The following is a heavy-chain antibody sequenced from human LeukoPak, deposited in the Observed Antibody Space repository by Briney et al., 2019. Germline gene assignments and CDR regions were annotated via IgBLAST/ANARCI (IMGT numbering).Heavy chain of an antibody. V-gene: IGHV3-7*01. Sequence: GGSLRFSCAASGFTFSSYWMSWVRQAPGKGLEWVANIKQDGSEKYYVDSVKGRFTISRDNAKNSLYLQMNSLRAEDTAVYYCARDGADDAFDIWGQGTMVTVSS. CDR3: ARDGADDAFDI. J-gene: IGHJ3*02. CDR1: GFTFSSYW. CDR2: IKQDGSEK. D-gene: IGHD4/OR15-4a*01.